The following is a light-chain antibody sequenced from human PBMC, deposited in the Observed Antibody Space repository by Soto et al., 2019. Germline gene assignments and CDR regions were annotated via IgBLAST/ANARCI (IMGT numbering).Light chain of an antibody. V-gene: IGKV1-39*01. CDR3: QQSYSTPIT. CDR2: DAS. Sequence: DIQMTQSPSSLSASVGDRVTITCRASRSISTSLNWFQQRPGKAPKVLIYDASSLQSGVTSRFSGSGSGTDFTLTISSLQPEDFATYYCQQSYSTPITFGQGTRLEIK. CDR1: RSISTS. J-gene: IGKJ5*01.